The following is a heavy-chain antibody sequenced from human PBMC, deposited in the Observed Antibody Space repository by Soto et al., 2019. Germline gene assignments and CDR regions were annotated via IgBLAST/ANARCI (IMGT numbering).Heavy chain of an antibody. J-gene: IGHJ4*02. D-gene: IGHD3-22*01. CDR2: IWYDGSNK. V-gene: IGHV3-33*01. CDR3: ARDLSPQYYYDSSGYVPTFDY. CDR1: GFTFSSYG. Sequence: GGSLRLSCAASGFTFSSYGMHWVRQAPGKGLEWVAVIWYDGSNKYYADSVKGRFTISRDNSKNTLYLQMNSLRAEDTAVYYCARDLSPQYYYDSSGYVPTFDYWGQGTLVTVSS.